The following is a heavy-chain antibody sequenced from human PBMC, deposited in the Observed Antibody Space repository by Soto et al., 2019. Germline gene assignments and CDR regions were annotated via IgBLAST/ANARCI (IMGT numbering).Heavy chain of an antibody. D-gene: IGHD6-19*01. CDR1: GFTFSSYG. V-gene: IGHV3-30*03. CDR3: AIILSWSSSGDAFDI. CDR2: ISYDGSNK. Sequence: GGSLRLSCAASGFTFSSYGMHWVRQAPGKGLEWVAVISYDGSNKYYADSVKGRFTISRDNSKNTLYLQMNSLRAEDTAVYYCAIILSWSSSGDAFDIWGQGTMVTVSS. J-gene: IGHJ3*02.